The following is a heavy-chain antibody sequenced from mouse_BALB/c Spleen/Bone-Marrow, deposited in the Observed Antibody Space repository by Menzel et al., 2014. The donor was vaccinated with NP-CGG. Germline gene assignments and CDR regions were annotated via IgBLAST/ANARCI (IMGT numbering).Heavy chain of an antibody. D-gene: IGHD1-1*01. CDR3: AREDITTVVEMDY. V-gene: IGHV1-9*01. CDR1: GYTFSSYW. Sequence: QVQLQQSGAVLMKPGASVKISCKATGYTFSSYWIEWVKRRPGHGLEWIGEILPGSGNTNYNEKFKGKATFTADTSSNTAYMQLSSLTSEDSAVYYCAREDITTVVEMDYWGQGTSVTVSS. CDR2: ILPGSGNT. J-gene: IGHJ4*01.